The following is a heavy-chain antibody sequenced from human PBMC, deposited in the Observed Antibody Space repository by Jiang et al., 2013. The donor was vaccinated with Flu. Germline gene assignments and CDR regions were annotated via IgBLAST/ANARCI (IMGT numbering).Heavy chain of an antibody. D-gene: IGHD3-3*01. J-gene: IGHJ5*02. V-gene: IGHV4-39*07. Sequence: TLSLTCTVSGGSISSSSYYWGWIRQSPGKGLEWIGNIYHSGSTNYNPSLKSRLTISIDTSKNQFSLKLNSVTAADTAVYYCARAPVGVWSGYLSFYWLDPWGQGTLVTVSS. CDR2: IYHSGST. CDR1: GGSISSSSYY. CDR3: ARAPVGVWSGYLSFYWLDP.